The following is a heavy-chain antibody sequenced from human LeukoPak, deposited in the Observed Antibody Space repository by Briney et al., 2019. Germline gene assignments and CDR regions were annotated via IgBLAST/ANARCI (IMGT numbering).Heavy chain of an antibody. CDR2: ISGGGDNT. Sequence: GGSLRLSCAVSGFPFSDFAMSWVRQAPGKGLEWVSTISGGGDNTYFADSVKGRFTISRDNSKNTLFLQMVSLRAEDTAVYYCTKDPNGDYVGAFDPWGQGTLVTVSS. D-gene: IGHD4-17*01. V-gene: IGHV3-23*01. CDR3: TKDPNGDYVGAFDP. CDR1: GFPFSDFA. J-gene: IGHJ5*02.